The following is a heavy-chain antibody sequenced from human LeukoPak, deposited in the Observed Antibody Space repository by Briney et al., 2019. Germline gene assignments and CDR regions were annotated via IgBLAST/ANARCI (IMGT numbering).Heavy chain of an antibody. CDR3: AGMRITTPTVRTLDY. V-gene: IGHV4-59*01. CDR2: IYYTGST. J-gene: IGHJ4*02. Sequence: SESLSLTCTVSGGSMSTYYWTWIRQPPGKGLEWIGFIYYTGSTNYNPSLKSRVTISVDTSKNQFSLKLSSVTAADTAVYYCAGMRITTPTVRTLDYWGQGTLVTVSS. D-gene: IGHD1-14*01. CDR1: GGSMSTYY.